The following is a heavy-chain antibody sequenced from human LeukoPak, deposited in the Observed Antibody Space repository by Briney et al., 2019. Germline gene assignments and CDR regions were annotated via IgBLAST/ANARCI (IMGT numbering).Heavy chain of an antibody. CDR2: IYPGDSDT. CDR3: ARSRAYYDFWSGAYPDAFDI. J-gene: IGHJ3*02. V-gene: IGHV5-51*01. D-gene: IGHD3-3*01. Sequence: GESLKISCKGSGYSFTSYWIGWVRQMPGKGLEWMGIIYPGDSDTRYSPSFQGQVTISADKSISTAYLQWSSLKASDTAMYYCARSRAYYDFWSGAYPDAFDIWGQGTMVTVSS. CDR1: GYSFTSYW.